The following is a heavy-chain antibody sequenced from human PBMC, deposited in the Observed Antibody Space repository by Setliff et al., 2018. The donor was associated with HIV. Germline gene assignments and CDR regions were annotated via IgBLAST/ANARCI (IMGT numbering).Heavy chain of an antibody. CDR1: GYTFTNYA. J-gene: IGHJ6*03. D-gene: IGHD6-19*01. V-gene: IGHV1-3*01. CDR2: INAGNGDT. CDR3: ARDGGPGSGWGDYSYYYNMDV. Sequence: GASVKVSCKASGYTFTNYAIHWVRQAPGQRLEWMGWINAGNGDTKYSQEFQGRVTISRDTSAGTAYMELSSLRSEDTAVYYCARDGGPGSGWGDYSYYYNMDVWGKGTTVTVSS.